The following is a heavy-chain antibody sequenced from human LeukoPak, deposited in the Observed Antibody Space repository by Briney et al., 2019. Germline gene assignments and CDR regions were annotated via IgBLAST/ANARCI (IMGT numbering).Heavy chain of an antibody. Sequence: SETLSLTCTVSGGSISSYYWSWIRQPPGKGLEWIGYIYYSGSTNYNPSLKSRVTISVDTSKNQFSLKLSSVTAADTAVYYCARKGRGYSGYGPELYWGQGTLVTVSS. V-gene: IGHV4-59*12. D-gene: IGHD5-12*01. CDR3: ARKGRGYSGYGPELY. CDR1: GGSISSYY. CDR2: IYYSGST. J-gene: IGHJ4*02.